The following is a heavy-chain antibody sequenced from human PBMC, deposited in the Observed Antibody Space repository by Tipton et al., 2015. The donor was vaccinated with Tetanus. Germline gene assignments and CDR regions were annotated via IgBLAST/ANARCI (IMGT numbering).Heavy chain of an antibody. J-gene: IGHJ4*02. V-gene: IGHV4-61*01. CDR1: GGSVSSGNYF. CDR2: IYDSGST. Sequence: VKPSETLSVTCTVSGGSVSSGNYFWTWIRQSPGTGLEWIGNIYDSGSTIYNPSLKSRVTISKDTSKNQFSLRLSSVTAADTAVYYCARRQTYCTNGFCPFENWGQGTLVTVSS. D-gene: IGHD2-8*01. CDR3: ARRQTYCTNGFCPFEN.